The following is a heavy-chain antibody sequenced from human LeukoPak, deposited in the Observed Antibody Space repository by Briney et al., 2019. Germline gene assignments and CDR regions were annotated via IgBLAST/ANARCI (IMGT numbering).Heavy chain of an antibody. D-gene: IGHD5-12*01. CDR3: ARDLVVATFDY. CDR1: GFTFSSYW. CDR2: VKLDGSEK. V-gene: IGHV3-7*01. J-gene: IGHJ4*02. Sequence: GGSLRLSCAASGFTFSSYWMSWVRQAPGKGLKWVANVKLDGSEKSYVDSVKGRFTISRDNAKNSLYLQMNSLRAEDTAVYYCARDLVVATFDYWGQGTLVTVSS.